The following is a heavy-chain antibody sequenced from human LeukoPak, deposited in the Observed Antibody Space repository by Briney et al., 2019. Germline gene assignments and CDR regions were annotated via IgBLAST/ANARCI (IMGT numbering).Heavy chain of an antibody. CDR2: ISNSGGTT. CDR3: AKNLDGVATYFDF. V-gene: IGHV3-23*01. CDR1: GFTFSNYA. D-gene: IGHD5-12*01. Sequence: GGSLRLSCAASGFTFSNYAMSWVRQAPGKGLEWVSGISNSGGTTYYADSVKGRFTISRDSSKNTLYLQMDSLRAEDTAVYYCAKNLDGVATYFDFWGQGTLVTVSS. J-gene: IGHJ4*02.